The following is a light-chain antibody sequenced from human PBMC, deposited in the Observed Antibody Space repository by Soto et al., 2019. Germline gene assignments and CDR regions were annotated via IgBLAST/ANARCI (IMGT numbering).Light chain of an antibody. Sequence: QSVLTQPPSASGTPGQRVTISCSGSSSDIGSNTVNWYQQLPGTAPKLLIYSDDQRPSGVPDRFFGSTSGASASLAISGLLSEDEAHYYCAAWDDSLNGPVFGGGTKLTVL. J-gene: IGLJ2*01. CDR1: SSDIGSNT. CDR2: SDD. V-gene: IGLV1-44*01. CDR3: AAWDDSLNGPV.